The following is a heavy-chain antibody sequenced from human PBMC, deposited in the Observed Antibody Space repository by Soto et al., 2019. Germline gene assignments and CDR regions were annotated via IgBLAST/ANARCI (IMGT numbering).Heavy chain of an antibody. CDR1: GYTFTSYG. V-gene: IGHV1-18*01. CDR2: ISAYNGNT. J-gene: IGHJ4*02. CDR3: AREVVVIWAPDY. Sequence: ASVKVSSKASGYTFTSYGISWVRQAPGQGLEWMGWISAYNGNTNYAQKLQGRVTMTTDTSTSTAYMELRSLRSDDTAVYYCAREVVVIWAPDYWGQGTLVTVSS. D-gene: IGHD3-22*01.